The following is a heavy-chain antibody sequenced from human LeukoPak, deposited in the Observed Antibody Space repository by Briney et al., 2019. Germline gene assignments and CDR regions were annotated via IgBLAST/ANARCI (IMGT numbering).Heavy chain of an antibody. CDR3: ARDHRSASESYYFDY. CDR2: ISAGGVTR. J-gene: IGHJ4*02. Sequence: ESGGSLRLSCAASGFTFSSYAMSGVRQTRGKGLGWVSGISAGGVTRFSADSVEGRFIISRDNSENTLYLPMHSLRAEDTAVYYCARDHRSASESYYFDYWGQGTLVTVSS. CDR1: GFTFSSYA. V-gene: IGHV3-23*01. D-gene: IGHD3-10*01.